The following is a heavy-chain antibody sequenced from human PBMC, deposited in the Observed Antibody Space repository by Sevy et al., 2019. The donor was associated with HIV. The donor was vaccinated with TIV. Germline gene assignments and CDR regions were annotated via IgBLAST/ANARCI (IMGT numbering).Heavy chain of an antibody. D-gene: IGHD1-26*01. CDR3: ARVGGSYSGANWFDP. J-gene: IGHJ5*02. Sequence: SETLSLTCTVSGGSISSYYWSWIRQPAGKGLEWIGRIYTSGSTNYNPSLKSRDTMSVDTSKNQFSLKLSSVTAADTAVYYCARVGGSYSGANWFDPWGQGTLVTVSS. V-gene: IGHV4-4*07. CDR1: GGSISSYY. CDR2: IYTSGST.